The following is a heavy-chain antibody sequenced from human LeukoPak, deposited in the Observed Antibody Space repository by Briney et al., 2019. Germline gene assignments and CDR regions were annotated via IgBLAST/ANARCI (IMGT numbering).Heavy chain of an antibody. J-gene: IGHJ4*02. CDR1: GFTFSSYA. D-gene: IGHD3-3*01. CDR2: ISYDGSNK. CDR3: ARDHYDFLGGYYTVDY. V-gene: IGHV3-30-3*01. Sequence: GGSLRLSCAASGFTFSSYAMHWVRQAPGKGLEWVAVISYDGSNKYYADSVKGRFTISRDNSKNTLYLQMNSLRAEDTAVYYCARDHYDFLGGYYTVDYWGQGTLVTVSS.